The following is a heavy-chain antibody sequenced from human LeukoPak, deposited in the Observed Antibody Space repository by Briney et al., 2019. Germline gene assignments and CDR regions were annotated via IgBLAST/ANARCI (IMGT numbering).Heavy chain of an antibody. J-gene: IGHJ5*02. D-gene: IGHD3-22*01. Sequence: PGGSLRLSCAASGFTFSSYAMSWVRQAPGKGLEWVSAISGSGGSTYYADSVKGRFTISRDNSKNTLYLQMNSLRAEDTAVYYCAKDLWGFYDNSGYSHNWFDPWGQGTLVTVSS. CDR1: GFTFSSYA. V-gene: IGHV3-23*01. CDR3: AKDLWGFYDNSGYSHNWFDP. CDR2: ISGSGGST.